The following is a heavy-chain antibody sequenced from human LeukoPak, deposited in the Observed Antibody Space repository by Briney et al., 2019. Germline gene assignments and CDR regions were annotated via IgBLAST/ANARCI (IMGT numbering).Heavy chain of an antibody. V-gene: IGHV3-23*01. CDR1: GFTFSSYA. D-gene: IGHD1-26*01. CDR3: TKSPFSGSYRFED. CDR2: ISGSGVST. Sequence: PGGSLRLSCAASGFTFSSYAMSWVRQAPGKGLEWVSVISGSGVSTYYADSLKGRFTISRANSKNTLYLQVNSLRAEDTALYYCTKSPFSGSYRFEDWGQGTLVTVSS. J-gene: IGHJ4*02.